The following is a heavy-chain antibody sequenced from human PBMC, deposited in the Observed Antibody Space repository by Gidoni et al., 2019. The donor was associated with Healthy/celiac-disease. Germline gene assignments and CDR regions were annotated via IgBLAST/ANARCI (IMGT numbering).Heavy chain of an antibody. CDR3: ARVEGSGREWFDP. CDR2: LHPSGGST. Sequence: QVQLVQSGAEGKKPGASVKVSCKASGYTVTSYYMHWVRQAPVQGLEWMGILHPSGGSTSYAQKFQGRVTMTRDTSTSTVYMELSSLRSEDTAVYYCARVEGSGREWFDPWGQGTLVTVSS. V-gene: IGHV1-46*01. D-gene: IGHD3-10*01. CDR1: GYTVTSYY. J-gene: IGHJ5*02.